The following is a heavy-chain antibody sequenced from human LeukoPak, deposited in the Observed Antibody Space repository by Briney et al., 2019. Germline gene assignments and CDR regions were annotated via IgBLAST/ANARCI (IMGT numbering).Heavy chain of an antibody. J-gene: IGHJ3*02. CDR1: GVTLSSYA. D-gene: IGHD5-12*01. CDR2: VKSKIDGGAGTT. V-gene: IGHV3-15*01. CDR3: TTSGYPSLIDI. Sequence: PGGSLRLSCAASGVTLSSYAMSWARQAPGKGLEWVGRVKSKIDGGAGTTDYAAPVKGRFTISRDDSKNTLYLQMNSLKTEDTAVYYCTTSGYPSLIDIWGQGTMVTVSS.